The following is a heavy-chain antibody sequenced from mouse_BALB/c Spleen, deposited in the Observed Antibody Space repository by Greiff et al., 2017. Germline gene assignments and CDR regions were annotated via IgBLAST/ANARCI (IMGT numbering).Heavy chain of an antibody. D-gene: IGHD1-1*01. Sequence: VQLQQSGAELVKPGASVKLSCTASGFNIKDTYMHWVKQRPEQGLEWIGRIDPANGNTKYDPKFQGKATITADTSSNTAYLQLSSLTSEDTAVYYCAPYYYGSGNAMDYWGQGTSVTVSS. V-gene: IGHV14-3*02. CDR1: GFNIKDTY. CDR2: IDPANGNT. J-gene: IGHJ4*01. CDR3: APYYYGSGNAMDY.